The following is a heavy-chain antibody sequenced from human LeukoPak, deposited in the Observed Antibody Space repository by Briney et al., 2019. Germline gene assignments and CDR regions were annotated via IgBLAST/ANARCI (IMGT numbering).Heavy chain of an antibody. CDR2: ISYDGSNK. V-gene: IGHV3-30*04. CDR1: GFILSDYN. Sequence: PGGSLRLSCAASGFILSDYNMHWVRQAPGKGLEWVAVISYDGSNKYYADSVKGRFTISRDNSKNTLYLQMNSLRAEDTAVYYCARDNYILTGYYNAFDIWGQGTLVTVSS. D-gene: IGHD3-9*01. J-gene: IGHJ3*02. CDR3: ARDNYILTGYYNAFDI.